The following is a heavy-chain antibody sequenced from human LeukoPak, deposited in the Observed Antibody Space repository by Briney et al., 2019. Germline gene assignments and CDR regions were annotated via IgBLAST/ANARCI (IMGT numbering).Heavy chain of an antibody. CDR3: VRGVFDY. Sequence: PGGSLRLSCSASGFTFSSYAMHWFRQPPGKGLEYVSTISSNGGSTYYADSVKGRFTFSRDNSKNMLYLQMSRLRTEDTAVFYCVRGVFDYWGQGTLVTVSS. V-gene: IGHV3-64D*06. CDR1: GFTFSSYA. D-gene: IGHD3-10*01. CDR2: ISSNGGST. J-gene: IGHJ4*02.